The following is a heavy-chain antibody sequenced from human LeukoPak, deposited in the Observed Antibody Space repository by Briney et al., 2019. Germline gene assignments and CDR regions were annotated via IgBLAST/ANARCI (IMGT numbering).Heavy chain of an antibody. CDR1: GGTFSSYA. J-gene: IGHJ4*02. Sequence: ASVKVSCKASGGTFSSYAISWVRQAPGQGLEWMGGIIPIFGTANYAQKFQGRVTITADKSTSPAYMELSSLRSEDTAVYYCARGPPHFSLFVDYWGQGTLVTVSS. CDR3: ARGPPHFSLFVDY. CDR2: IIPIFGTA. V-gene: IGHV1-69*06.